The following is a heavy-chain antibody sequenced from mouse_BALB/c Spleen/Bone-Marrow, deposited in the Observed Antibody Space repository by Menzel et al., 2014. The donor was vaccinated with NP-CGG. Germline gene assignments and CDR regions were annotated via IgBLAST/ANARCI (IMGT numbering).Heavy chain of an antibody. J-gene: IGHJ4*01. D-gene: IGHD1-1*01. CDR2: INPSNGRT. CDR1: GYTSXGYW. V-gene: IGHV1S81*02. CDR3: ARLIYGSSYIVDF. Sequence: VQGVESGAELVKPGASVKLSCKASGYTSXGYWMHWVKQRPGQGLEWIGEINPSNGRTNYNEKFKSMATLTVDKSSSTAYMQLSSLTSEDSAVFYCARLIYGSSYIVDFWGQGTSVTVSS.